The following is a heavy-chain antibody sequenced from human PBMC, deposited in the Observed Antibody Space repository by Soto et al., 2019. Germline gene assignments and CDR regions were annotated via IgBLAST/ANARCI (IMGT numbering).Heavy chain of an antibody. V-gene: IGHV3-48*04. J-gene: IGHJ4*02. CDR1: GFTFSSNS. CDR2: ISSSGSTI. Sequence: EVQLVESGGGLVQPGGSLRLSCAASGFTFSSNSMNWVRQAPGQGLQWVSYISSSGSTIYYADSVKGRFTISRDNAKNSLYLQMNSLRAEDTAVYYCARGIYDYVWGSYPHYFDYWGQGTLVTVSS. CDR3: ARGIYDYVWGSYPHYFDY. D-gene: IGHD3-16*02.